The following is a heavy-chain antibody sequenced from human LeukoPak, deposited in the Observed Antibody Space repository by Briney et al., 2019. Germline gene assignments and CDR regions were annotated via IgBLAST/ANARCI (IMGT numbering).Heavy chain of an antibody. V-gene: IGHV3-30*18. J-gene: IGHJ4*02. CDR1: GFTFSTFN. CDR3: AKDLAGSYYGGGQRYYFDY. CDR2: ISADESNE. Sequence: AGGSLRLSCAASGFTFSTFNMHWVRQAPGKGPEWVALISADESNEYYADSVKGRFTISRDNSKNTVYLQMNSLRTEDTAVYHCAKDLAGSYYGGGQRYYFDYWGQGTLVTVSS. D-gene: IGHD3-10*01.